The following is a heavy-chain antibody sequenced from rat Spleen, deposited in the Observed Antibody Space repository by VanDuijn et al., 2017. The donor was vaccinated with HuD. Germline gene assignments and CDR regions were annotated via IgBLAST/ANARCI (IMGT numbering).Heavy chain of an antibody. CDR3: AVAGYGY. Sequence: EVQLVETGGGLVQPGRSLKLSCAASGFTFSNYGMACVSQAPGKGLEWVSSVSNDGFNTYYPDSVKGRFTISRDNTENIGYLEMNSMRSEDTATYYCAVAGYGYWGPRVMVTVSP. D-gene: IGHD1-7*01. CDR2: VSNDGFNT. CDR1: GFTFSNYG. V-gene: IGHV5-58*01. J-gene: IGHJ2*01.